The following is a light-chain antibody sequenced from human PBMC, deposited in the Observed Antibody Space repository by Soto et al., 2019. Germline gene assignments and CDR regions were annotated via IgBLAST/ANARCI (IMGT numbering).Light chain of an antibody. CDR3: QQYNSHAPEWT. CDR2: KAS. V-gene: IGKV1-5*03. Sequence: GDRVTITCRARPVISSCMAWNQQKPGKPPKLLIYKASTLESGGPSRFSGSGCGTEFPLTISSLQPADLASYYNQQYNSHAPEWTFGQGTKVDI. CDR1: PVISSC. J-gene: IGKJ1*01.